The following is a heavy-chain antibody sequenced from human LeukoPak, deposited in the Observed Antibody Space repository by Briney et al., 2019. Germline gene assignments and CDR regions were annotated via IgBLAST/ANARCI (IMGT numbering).Heavy chain of an antibody. CDR2: IIPNNGGT. CDR3: ARSLVIPTAVTNWLDP. V-gene: IGHV1-2*02. CDR1: GYTFTGYY. J-gene: IGHJ5*02. D-gene: IGHD6-13*01. Sequence: ASVKVSCKASGYTFTGYYLHWVRQAPGQGLEWMGWIIPNNGGTNYAQKFQDRVTMTRDTSISTAYMELSRLSSDDTAVYYCARSLVIPTAVTNWLDPWGPGTLVTVSS.